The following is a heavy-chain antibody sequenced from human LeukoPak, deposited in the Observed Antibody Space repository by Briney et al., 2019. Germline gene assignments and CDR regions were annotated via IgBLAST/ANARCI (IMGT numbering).Heavy chain of an antibody. J-gene: IGHJ4*02. D-gene: IGHD6-6*01. CDR3: AGGPPGQLYDY. CDR2: TDPEDGET. V-gene: IGHV1-24*01. CDR1: VSSLTESS. Sequence: ASVKVSCKVSVSSLTESSLHWVRQAPGKGLQWMGGTDPEDGETIYAQKFQGRVTMTEDTSTDTAYMELSSLRSEDTAVYYCAGGPPGQLYDYWGQGTLVTVSS.